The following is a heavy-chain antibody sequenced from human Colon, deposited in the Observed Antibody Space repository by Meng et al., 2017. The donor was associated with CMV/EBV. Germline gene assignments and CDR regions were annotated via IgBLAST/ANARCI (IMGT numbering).Heavy chain of an antibody. CDR2: ISWNVDRI. Sequence: GGSLRLSCVVSGFIFEDYAMHWVRLVPGKGLDWVSGISWNVDRIDYGDSVKGRFTVSRDNAKKSLYLEMQSLRAEDTALYYCVKDVGGTIMEATGWLESWGQGTLVTVSS. D-gene: IGHD1-26*01. CDR1: GFIFEDYA. CDR3: VKDVGGTIMEATGWLES. J-gene: IGHJ5*01. V-gene: IGHV3-9*01.